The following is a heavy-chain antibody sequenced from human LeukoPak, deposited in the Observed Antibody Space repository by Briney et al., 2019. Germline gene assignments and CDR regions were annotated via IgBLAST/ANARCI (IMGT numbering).Heavy chain of an antibody. CDR2: ISYSGST. Sequence: SETLSLTCAVSGGSINSYYWTWIRQPPGKGLEWIAYISYSGSTNYNPSLKSRVTISVDTSKNQFSLKLSSVTAADTAVYYCARGSGGDAFDIWGQGTMVTVSS. J-gene: IGHJ3*02. D-gene: IGHD1-26*01. CDR3: ARGSGGDAFDI. V-gene: IGHV4-59*01. CDR1: GGSINSYY.